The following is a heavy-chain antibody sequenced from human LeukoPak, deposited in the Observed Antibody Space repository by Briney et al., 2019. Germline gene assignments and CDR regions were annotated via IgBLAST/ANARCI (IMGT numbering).Heavy chain of an antibody. Sequence: GGSLRLSCATSGFSFGSYAMSWVRQAPGKGLEWVSSISGSGMLTYYADSVRGRFTISRDNSKNTLYLQMSSLRAEDTATFYCAKTLRDLEWLTGELDVWGQGTTVTVSS. CDR2: ISGSGMLT. CDR1: GFSFGSYA. J-gene: IGHJ6*02. CDR3: AKTLRDLEWLTGELDV. D-gene: IGHD3-3*01. V-gene: IGHV3-23*01.